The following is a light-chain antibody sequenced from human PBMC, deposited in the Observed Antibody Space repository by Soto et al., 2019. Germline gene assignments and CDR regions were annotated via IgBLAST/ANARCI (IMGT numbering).Light chain of an antibody. CDR2: DAS. CDR3: QQRSNWPPYT. V-gene: IGKV3-11*01. CDR1: QSISNY. J-gene: IGKJ2*01. Sequence: IVLTQSPATLPLSPGERATLSCRASQSISNYLAWYQQKPGQAPRLLIYDASNRATGVPARFSGSGSGTDFTLPISSLEPEDFAVYYCQQRSNWPPYTFGQGTKLEIK.